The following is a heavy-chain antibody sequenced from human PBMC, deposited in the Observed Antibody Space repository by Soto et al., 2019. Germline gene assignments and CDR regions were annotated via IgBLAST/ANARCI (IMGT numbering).Heavy chain of an antibody. CDR3: ASGASSNWFDP. V-gene: IGHV4-30-4*01. D-gene: IGHD1-26*01. Sequence: SETLSLTCTVSSGSISSADYYWSWIRQPPGKGLEWIGYIYYTGSAYYNPSLKSRVTMSVDTSKNQFSLKVTSVTAADTAVYYCASGASSNWFDPWGQGTLVTVSS. J-gene: IGHJ5*02. CDR2: IYYTGSA. CDR1: SGSISSADYY.